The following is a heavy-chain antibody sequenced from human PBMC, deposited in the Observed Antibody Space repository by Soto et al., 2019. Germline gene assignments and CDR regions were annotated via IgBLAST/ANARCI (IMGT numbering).Heavy chain of an antibody. CDR2: IYPGDSDT. D-gene: IGHD1-26*01. Sequence: GESLKISCKGSGYSFTSYWIGWVRQMPGKGLEWMGIIYPGDSDTRYSPSFQGQFTISADKSISTAYLQWSSLKASDTAMYYCARSSFGLTTWEPRDFDYWGQGTLVTVSS. CDR3: ARSSFGLTTWEPRDFDY. CDR1: GYSFTSYW. V-gene: IGHV5-51*01. J-gene: IGHJ4*02.